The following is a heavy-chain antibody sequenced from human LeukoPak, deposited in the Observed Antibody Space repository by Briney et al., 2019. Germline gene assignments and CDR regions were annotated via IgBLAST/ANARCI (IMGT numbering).Heavy chain of an antibody. CDR3: ARDVGTSGWYTSDY. CDR1: GDSVSSNNGG. CDR2: TYYRSKWYD. Sequence: SQTLSLTCAVSGDSVSSNNGGWNWIRQSPSRGLEWLGRTYYRSKWYDDYAGSVKGRITISPDTSKNQFSLQMYSVTPEDTAVYYCARDVGTSGWYTSDYWGQGTLVTVSS. V-gene: IGHV6-1*01. D-gene: IGHD6-19*01. J-gene: IGHJ4*02.